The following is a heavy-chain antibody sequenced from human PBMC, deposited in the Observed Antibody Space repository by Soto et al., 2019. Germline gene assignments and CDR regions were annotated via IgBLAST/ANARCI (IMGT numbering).Heavy chain of an antibody. CDR3: ASGEGYSGYDSGTGY. J-gene: IGHJ4*02. CDR1: GGTFSSYA. CDR2: IIPIFGTA. D-gene: IGHD5-12*01. V-gene: IGHV1-69*13. Sequence: ASVKVSCKASGGTFSSYAISWVRQAPGQGLEWMGGIIPIFGTANYAQKFQGRVTITADESTSTAYMELSSLRSEDTAVYYCASGEGYSGYDSGTGYWGQGTLVTVSS.